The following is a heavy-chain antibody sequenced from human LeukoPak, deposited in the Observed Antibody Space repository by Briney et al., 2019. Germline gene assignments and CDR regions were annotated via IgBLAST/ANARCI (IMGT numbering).Heavy chain of an antibody. CDR3: ARDRLAYYDRSGLDC. D-gene: IGHD3-22*01. CDR1: GGSISSYY. J-gene: IGHJ4*02. CDR2: IYYSGST. V-gene: IGHV4-59*01. Sequence: TSSETLSLTCTVSGGSISSYYWNWIRQPPGKGLEWIGYIYYSGSTNYNPSLKSRVTMSVDTSKNQFSLNLSSVTAADTAFYYSARDRLAYYDRSGLDCWGQGTLVTVSS.